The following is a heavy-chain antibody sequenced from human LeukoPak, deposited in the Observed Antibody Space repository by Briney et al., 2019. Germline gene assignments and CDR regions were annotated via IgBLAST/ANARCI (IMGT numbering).Heavy chain of an antibody. CDR2: MNPNSGNT. V-gene: IGHV1-8*01. CDR1: GYTFTSYD. CDR3: ARGPELEPVDY. D-gene: IGHD1-1*01. J-gene: IGHJ4*02. Sequence: ASVKVSCKASGYTFTSYDINWVRQATGQGLEWMGWMNPNSGNTGYARKFQGRVTMTRNTSISTAYMELSSLRSEDTAVYDCARGPELEPVDYWGQGTLVTVSS.